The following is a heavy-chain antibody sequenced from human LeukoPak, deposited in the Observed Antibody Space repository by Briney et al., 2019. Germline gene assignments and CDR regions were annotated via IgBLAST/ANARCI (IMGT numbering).Heavy chain of an antibody. D-gene: IGHD2-15*01. Sequence: PSETLSLTCTVSGGAISSGGYYWSWLRQHPGKGLEWIGYFYYSGSTYYNMSLKSRVTISVDTSKNQFSLKVNSVTAADTAVYYCAREKVVVAAKGAFDIWGQGTMVTVSS. J-gene: IGHJ3*02. CDR1: GGAISSGGYY. CDR3: AREKVVVAAKGAFDI. V-gene: IGHV4-31*03. CDR2: FYYSGST.